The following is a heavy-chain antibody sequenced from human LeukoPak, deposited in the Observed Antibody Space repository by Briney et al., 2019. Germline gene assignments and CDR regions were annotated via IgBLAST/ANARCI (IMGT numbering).Heavy chain of an antibody. CDR3: AKEGLHDFDY. Sequence: ASVKVSCKASGGTFSSYAISWVRQAPGQGLEWMGGIIPIFGTANYAQKFQGRVTITADKSTSTAYMELSSLRAEDTAVYYCAKEGLHDFDYWGQGTLVTVSS. CDR1: GGTFSSYA. V-gene: IGHV1-69*06. J-gene: IGHJ4*02. D-gene: IGHD5-24*01. CDR2: IIPIFGTA.